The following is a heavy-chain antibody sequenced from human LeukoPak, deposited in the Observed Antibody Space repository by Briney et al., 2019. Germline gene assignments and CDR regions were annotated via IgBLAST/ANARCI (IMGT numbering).Heavy chain of an antibody. Sequence: ASVKVSCKASGYTFTGYYMHWVRQAPGQGLEWMGWTNPNSGGTNYAQKFQGRVTMTRDTSISTAYMELSRLRSDDTAVYYCARSRLYGDYQVPSDYWGQGTLVTVSS. D-gene: IGHD4-17*01. V-gene: IGHV1-2*02. CDR2: TNPNSGGT. CDR3: ARSRLYGDYQVPSDY. J-gene: IGHJ4*02. CDR1: GYTFTGYY.